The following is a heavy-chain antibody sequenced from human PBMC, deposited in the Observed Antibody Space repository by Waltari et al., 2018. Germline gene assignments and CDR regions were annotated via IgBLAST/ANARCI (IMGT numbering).Heavy chain of an antibody. CDR2: IWYDGSNK. V-gene: IGHV3-30*18. Sequence: QVQLVESGGGVVQPGRSLRLSCAASGFTFSSYGMHWVRQAPGKGLEWVAVIWYDGSNKYYADSVKGRFTISRDKSKNTLYLQMNSLRAEDTAMYYCAKDPYSSGWLDYWGQGTLVTVSS. J-gene: IGHJ4*02. CDR3: AKDPYSSGWLDY. CDR1: GFTFSSYG. D-gene: IGHD6-19*01.